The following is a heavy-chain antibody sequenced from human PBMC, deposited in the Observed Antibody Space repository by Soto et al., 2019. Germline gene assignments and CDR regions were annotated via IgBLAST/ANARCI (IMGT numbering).Heavy chain of an antibody. CDR3: SCGSSILDY. J-gene: IGHJ4*02. Sequence: QVQLVESVGGVVQPGRSLRLSCAASGFTFSSYAMHWVRQAPGKGLEWVAVISYDGSNKYYADTVKGRFTISRDNSKNTLYLQMNSLRAEDTAVYYCSCGSSILDYWGQGTLVTVSS. D-gene: IGHD1-26*01. V-gene: IGHV3-30-3*01. CDR1: GFTFSSYA. CDR2: ISYDGSNK.